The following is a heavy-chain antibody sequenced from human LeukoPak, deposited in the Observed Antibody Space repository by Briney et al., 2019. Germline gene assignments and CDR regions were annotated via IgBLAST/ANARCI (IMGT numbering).Heavy chain of an antibody. D-gene: IGHD5-12*01. CDR3: ATEVAPSDHYYYYGMDV. CDR1: GGSISSYY. Sequence: TSETLSLTCTVSGGSISSYYWSWIRQPPGKGLEWIGFIYYSGTANYNPSLKSRVTISVDTSKNQFSLKLSSVTAADTAVYYCATEVAPSDHYYYYGMDVWGQGTTVTVSS. V-gene: IGHV4-59*01. J-gene: IGHJ6*02. CDR2: IYYSGTA.